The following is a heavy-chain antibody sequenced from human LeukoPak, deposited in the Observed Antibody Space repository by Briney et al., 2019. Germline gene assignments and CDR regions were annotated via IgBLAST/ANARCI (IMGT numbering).Heavy chain of an antibody. CDR2: INHSGST. CDR1: GGSFSGYY. V-gene: IGHV4-34*01. CDR3: ARSIAAAFDY. J-gene: IGHJ4*02. Sequence: PSETLSLTCAVYGGSFSGYYWSWIRQPPGKGLEWIGEINHSGSTNYNPSLKSRVTISVDTSKNQFSLKLSSVTAADTAVYYCARSIAAAFDYWGQGTLVTVSS. D-gene: IGHD6-13*01.